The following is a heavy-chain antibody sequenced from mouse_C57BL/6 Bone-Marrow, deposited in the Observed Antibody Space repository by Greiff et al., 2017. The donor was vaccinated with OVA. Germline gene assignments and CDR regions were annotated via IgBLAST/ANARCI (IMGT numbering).Heavy chain of an antibody. J-gene: IGHJ4*01. Sequence: EVQLQQSVAELVRPGASVKLSCTASGFNIKNTYRTRVKQRPEQGPQWIGRIDPANDNTKYAPKFQGKATMTADTSSNTAYLQLSSLSSEDTAVYCCARGNFGSSFYAMDYWGQGTSVTVSS. CDR1: GFNIKNTY. CDR2: IDPANDNT. V-gene: IGHV14-3*01. D-gene: IGHD1-1*01. CDR3: ARGNFGSSFYAMDY.